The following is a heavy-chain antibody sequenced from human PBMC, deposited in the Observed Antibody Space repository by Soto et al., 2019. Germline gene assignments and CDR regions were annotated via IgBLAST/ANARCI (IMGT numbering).Heavy chain of an antibody. CDR3: AKRLGAGYGMDV. Sequence: EVQLLESGGGLVQPGGSLSLSCAASGFTFNNYAMSWVRQAPGKGLEWVSAISSSGGSTYYADSVKGRFTISRDNSKNTLYLQTNSLRAEDTAVYYCAKRLGAGYGMDVWGQGTKVTVSS. D-gene: IGHD1-26*01. V-gene: IGHV3-23*01. CDR2: ISSSGGST. CDR1: GFTFNNYA. J-gene: IGHJ6*02.